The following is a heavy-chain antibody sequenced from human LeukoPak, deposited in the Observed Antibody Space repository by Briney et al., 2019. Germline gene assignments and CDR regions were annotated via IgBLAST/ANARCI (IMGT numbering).Heavy chain of an antibody. J-gene: IGHJ4*02. D-gene: IGHD6-6*01. CDR1: GYSISSGYY. CDR3: ARFATAVRWYFDY. V-gene: IGHV4-38-2*02. Sequence: MASETLSLTCTVSGYSISSGYYWGWIRQPPGKGLEWIGSIYHSGSTYYNPSLKSRVTISVDTSKNQFSLKLSSVTAADTAVYYCARFATAVRWYFDYWGQGTLVTVSS. CDR2: IYHSGST.